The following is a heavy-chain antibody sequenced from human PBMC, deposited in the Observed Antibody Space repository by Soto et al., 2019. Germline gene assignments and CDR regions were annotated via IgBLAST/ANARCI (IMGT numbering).Heavy chain of an antibody. CDR3: AREKEGGNWFDP. Sequence: QVQLVQSGAEVKKPGSSVKVSCQASGGTVSSYAISWVRQAPGQGLEWMGGIIPIFGTADYAQKFQGRVTITADESTSTAYMELSSLRSEDTAVYYCAREKEGGNWFDPWGQGTLVTVSS. CDR1: GGTVSSYA. J-gene: IGHJ5*02. V-gene: IGHV1-69*01. D-gene: IGHD3-16*01. CDR2: IIPIFGTA.